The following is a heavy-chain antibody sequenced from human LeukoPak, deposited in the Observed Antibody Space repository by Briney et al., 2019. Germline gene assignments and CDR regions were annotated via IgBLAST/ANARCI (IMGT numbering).Heavy chain of an antibody. CDR2: ISGSGGST. V-gene: IGHV3-23*01. D-gene: IGHD3-16*02. CDR1: GFTFSSYD. Sequence: AGGSLRLSCAASGFTFSSYDMHWVRQAPGKGLEWVSAISGSGGSTYYADSVKGRFTISRDNSKNTLYLQMNSLRAEDTAVYYCALNGREVPSGAFDIWGQRTMVTVSS. J-gene: IGHJ3*02. CDR3: ALNGREVPSGAFDI.